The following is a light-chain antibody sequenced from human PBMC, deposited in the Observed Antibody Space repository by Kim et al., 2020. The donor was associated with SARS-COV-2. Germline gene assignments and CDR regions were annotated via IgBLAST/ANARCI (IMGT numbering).Light chain of an antibody. V-gene: IGKV1-9*01. CDR3: QQFNSPYT. CDR1: QDIKNY. Sequence: IQLTQSPTSLSASVGDRVTITSRASQDIKNYLAWYQQIPGRAPKLLIYAASTLQSGVPSRFSGSGSGTDFTLTISALQPEDFGDYHCQQFNSPYTFGQGTKVDIK. CDR2: AAS. J-gene: IGKJ2*01.